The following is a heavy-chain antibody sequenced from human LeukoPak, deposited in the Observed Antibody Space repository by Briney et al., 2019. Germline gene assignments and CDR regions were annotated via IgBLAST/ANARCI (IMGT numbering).Heavy chain of an antibody. CDR2: INSDGSST. V-gene: IGHV3-74*01. J-gene: IGHJ4*02. Sequence: GGSLRLSCAASGFTFSSYWMHWVRQAPGKGLVWVSRINSDGSSTSYADSVKGRFTISRDNAKNTLCLQMNSLRAEDTAVYYCARGGVGARGPTYYFDYWGQGTLVTVSS. CDR3: ARGGVGARGPTYYFDY. CDR1: GFTFSSYW. D-gene: IGHD1-26*01.